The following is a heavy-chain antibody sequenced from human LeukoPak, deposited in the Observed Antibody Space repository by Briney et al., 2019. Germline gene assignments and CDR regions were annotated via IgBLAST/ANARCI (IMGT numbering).Heavy chain of an antibody. J-gene: IGHJ6*02. CDR2: IIPIFGIA. CDR3: ARDAWQNWKSGANHYYYGLDV. Sequence: SVKVSCKASGGTFTSYAVSWVRQAPGQGLEWMGGIIPIFGIANYAQKFQGRVTITADVSTGATYMELSSLRSEDTAVYYCARDAWQNWKSGANHYYYGLDVWGQGTTVTVSS. D-gene: IGHD1-1*01. CDR1: GGTFTSYA. V-gene: IGHV1-69*13.